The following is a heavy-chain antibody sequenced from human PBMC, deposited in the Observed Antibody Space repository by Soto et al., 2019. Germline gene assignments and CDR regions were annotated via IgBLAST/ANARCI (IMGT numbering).Heavy chain of an antibody. CDR2: ISGSGGTI. V-gene: IGHV3-23*01. CDR3: AKGSGNIRPYGMDV. Sequence: CGSLIRSCAAAGCTFINHAMSWVRQAPGKGLVWVSTISGSGGTIYYADSVKGRFTISRDNSKNALWLQMNSLRAEDTALYYCAKGSGNIRPYGMDVWGQGTTVTVSS. CDR1: GCTFINHA. J-gene: IGHJ6*02.